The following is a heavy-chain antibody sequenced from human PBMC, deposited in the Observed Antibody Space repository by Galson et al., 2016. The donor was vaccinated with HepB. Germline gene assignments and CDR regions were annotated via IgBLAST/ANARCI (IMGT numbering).Heavy chain of an antibody. D-gene: IGHD4-17*01. CDR1: GFTFTSYT. CDR2: ICATGGSK. Sequence: SLRLSCAASGFTFTSYTMSWVRLAPGRGLEWVSTICATGGSKFYADSVKGRFIISRDDSENTLYLQVNRLGAEDTAVYFCAKDKSPNYADYASPFDVWGLGTMVTVSS. J-gene: IGHJ3*01. CDR3: AKDKSPNYADYASPFDV. V-gene: IGHV3-23*01.